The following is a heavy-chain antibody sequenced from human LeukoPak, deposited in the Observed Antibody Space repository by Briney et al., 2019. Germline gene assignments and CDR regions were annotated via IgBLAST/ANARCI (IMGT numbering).Heavy chain of an antibody. CDR1: GFTFSSYA. V-gene: IGHV3-23*01. CDR2: ISGSGSST. D-gene: IGHD1-26*01. Sequence: GGSLRLSCAASGFTFSSYAMRWVRQAPGKGLEWVSVISGSGSSTFYADSVKGRFTISRDNSKNTLYLQMSSLRAEDTAVYYCAKDQYSGSYYWFDPWGQGTLVTVSS. CDR3: AKDQYSGSYYWFDP. J-gene: IGHJ5*02.